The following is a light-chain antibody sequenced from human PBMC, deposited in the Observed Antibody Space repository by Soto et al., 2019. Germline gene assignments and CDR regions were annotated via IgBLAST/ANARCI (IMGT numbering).Light chain of an antibody. J-gene: IGLJ1*01. CDR1: GSDIGGYNF. V-gene: IGLV2-8*01. CDR2: EVN. Sequence: QSVLTQPPSASGSPGQSVTISCTGTGSDIGGYNFVSWYQQHPGKVPKLIIYEVNKRPSGVPDRFSGSKSGNTASLTVSGXXXXXXXXYYCSSYAGTNNRYVFGTGTKLTV. CDR3: SSYAGTNNRYV.